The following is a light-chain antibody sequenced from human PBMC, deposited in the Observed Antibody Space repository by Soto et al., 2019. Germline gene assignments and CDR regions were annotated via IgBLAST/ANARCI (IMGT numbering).Light chain of an antibody. CDR3: QQRSNWPRG. J-gene: IGKJ4*01. V-gene: IGKV3-11*01. CDR1: QSVSSY. CDR2: DAS. Sequence: EIVLTQSPATLSLSPGERATLSCRASQSVSSYLAWYQQKPGQAPRLLIYDASNRATGTPARFSGSGSGTDFTLTISSLEPEDFAVYYCQQRSNWPRGFGGGTKVEIK.